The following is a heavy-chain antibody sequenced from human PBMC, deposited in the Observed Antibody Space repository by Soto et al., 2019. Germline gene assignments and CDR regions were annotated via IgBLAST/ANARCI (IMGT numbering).Heavy chain of an antibody. Sequence: PWETLSLTCTVSGGSISSGDYYWGWVRHPPGKGLEWIGYIYYSGSTYYNPSLKSRVTISVDTSKNQFSLKLSSVTAADTAVYYCARVAGDYPTYYYGMDVWGQGTTVTVSS. CDR2: IYYSGST. D-gene: IGHD4-17*01. CDR3: ARVAGDYPTYYYGMDV. CDR1: GGSISSGDYY. J-gene: IGHJ6*02. V-gene: IGHV4-30-4*01.